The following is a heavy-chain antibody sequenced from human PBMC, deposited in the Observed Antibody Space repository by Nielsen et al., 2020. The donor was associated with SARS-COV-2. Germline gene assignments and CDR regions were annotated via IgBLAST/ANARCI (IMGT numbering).Heavy chain of an antibody. Sequence: ASVKVSCKASGYTFTSYGISWVRQAPGQGLEWMGWISAYNGNTNYAQKLQGRVTMTTDTSTSTAYMELRSLRSDDTAVYYCARHMEWLLFYYYGMDVWGQGTTVTVSS. D-gene: IGHD3-3*01. CDR2: ISAYNGNT. V-gene: IGHV1-18*01. CDR1: GYTFTSYG. J-gene: IGHJ6*02. CDR3: ARHMEWLLFYYYGMDV.